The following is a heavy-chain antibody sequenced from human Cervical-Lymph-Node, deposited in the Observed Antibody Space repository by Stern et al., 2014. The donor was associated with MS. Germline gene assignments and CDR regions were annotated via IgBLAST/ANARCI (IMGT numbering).Heavy chain of an antibody. Sequence: EAQLVESGGGLVKPGGSRRLSFAASGFTFSNAWMSWVRQAPGKGLEWVGSFKSKTDGGPTEYAAPVKGRFTISRDDSKNTLYLQMSSLKTEDTAVYYCTSLSGPFGYWGQGTLVTVSS. D-gene: IGHD5-12*01. CDR1: GFTFSNAW. J-gene: IGHJ4*02. V-gene: IGHV3-15*01. CDR3: TSLSGPFGY. CDR2: FKSKTDGGPT.